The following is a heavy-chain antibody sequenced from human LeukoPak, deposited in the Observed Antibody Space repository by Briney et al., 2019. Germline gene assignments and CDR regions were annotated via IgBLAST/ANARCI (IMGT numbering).Heavy chain of an antibody. V-gene: IGHV3-11*01. Sequence: GGSLRLSCAASGFTFSDNYMSWIRQAPGKGLEWLSYIYGIDSTISYAASVKGRFTISRDNAKNSLYLQMNSLRAEDTAVYYCARDAYYYDSSSYYRNAFDIWGQGTVVTVSS. J-gene: IGHJ3*02. CDR1: GFTFSDNY. CDR2: IYGIDSTI. CDR3: ARDAYYYDSSSYYRNAFDI. D-gene: IGHD3-22*01.